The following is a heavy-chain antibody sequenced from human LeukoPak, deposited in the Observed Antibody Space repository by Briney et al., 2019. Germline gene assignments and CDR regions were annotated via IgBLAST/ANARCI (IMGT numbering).Heavy chain of an antibody. J-gene: IGHJ4*02. V-gene: IGHV1-8*01. CDR3: ARDPLLWFGELPKGYFDY. CDR1: GYTFTSYD. D-gene: IGHD3-10*01. CDR2: MNPNSGNT. Sequence: ASVKVSCKASGYTFTSYDINWVRQATGQGLEWMGWMNPNSGNTGYAQKFQGRVTMTRNTSISTAYMELSSLRSEDTAVYYCARDPLLWFGELPKGYFDYWGQGTLVTVSS.